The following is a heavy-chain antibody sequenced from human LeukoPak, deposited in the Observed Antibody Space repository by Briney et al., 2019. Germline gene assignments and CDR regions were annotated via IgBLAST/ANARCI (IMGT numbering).Heavy chain of an antibody. J-gene: IGHJ3*02. V-gene: IGHV4-38-2*02. CDR1: GYSISSGYY. CDR3: ARAPPSYDSSGYYYPDAFDI. CDR2: SFHSGSS. Sequence: SETLSLTCTVSGYSISSGYYWGWIWQPPGEGLEWIGTSFHSGSSYYNPSLKSRITISVDTSKNQFSLKLSSVTAADTAVYYCARAPPSYDSSGYYYPDAFDIWGQGTMVTVSS. D-gene: IGHD3-22*01.